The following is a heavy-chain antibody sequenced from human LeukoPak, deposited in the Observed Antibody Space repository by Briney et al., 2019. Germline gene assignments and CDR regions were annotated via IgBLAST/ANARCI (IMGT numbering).Heavy chain of an antibody. J-gene: IGHJ3*02. CDR3: ARLIPNDYYDSSGYPLEAFDI. D-gene: IGHD3-22*01. CDR1: GGSISSSGYS. V-gene: IGHV4-30-2*01. CDR2: IYHSGST. Sequence: SETLSLTCAVSGGSISSSGYSWSWIRQPPGKGLEWIGYIYHSGSTYYNPSLKSRVTISVDRSKNQFSLKLSSVTAADTAVYYCARLIPNDYYDSSGYPLEAFDIWGQGTMVTVSS.